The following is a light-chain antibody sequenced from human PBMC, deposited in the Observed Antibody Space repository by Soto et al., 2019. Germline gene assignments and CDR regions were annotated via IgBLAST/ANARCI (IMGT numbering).Light chain of an antibody. J-gene: IGKJ1*01. V-gene: IGKV1-5*03. CDR3: QQYNTYSRT. Sequence: DIQMTQSPSTLSASVGDRVTITCRASQSISNWLAWYQQRPGKAPKLLIYMASRLEGGVASRFSGSGSGTEFTLTISSLQPDDFATYYCQQYNTYSRTFGQWTKREIK. CDR1: QSISNW. CDR2: MAS.